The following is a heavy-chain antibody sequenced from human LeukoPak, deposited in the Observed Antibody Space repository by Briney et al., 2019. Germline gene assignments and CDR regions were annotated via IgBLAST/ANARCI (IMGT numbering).Heavy chain of an antibody. D-gene: IGHD3-9*01. V-gene: IGHV3-11*04. CDR1: GFIFSNHY. Sequence: PGGSLRLSCTTSGFIFSNHYMNWIRQAPGKGLEWVSYISSSGDYIYYADSVKGRFTISRDNAKNSLYLQMNSLRAEDTAVYYCAREGSYDILTGYYTFDYWGQGTLVTVSS. CDR3: AREGSYDILTGYYTFDY. CDR2: ISSSGDYI. J-gene: IGHJ4*02.